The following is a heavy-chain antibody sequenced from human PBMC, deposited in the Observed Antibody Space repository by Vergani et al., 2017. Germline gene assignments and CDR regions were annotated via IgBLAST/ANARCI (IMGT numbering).Heavy chain of an antibody. V-gene: IGHV4-61*02. D-gene: IGHD3-3*01. Sequence: QVQLQESGPGLVKPSQTLSLTCTVSGGSISSGSYYWSWIRQPAGKGLEWIGRIYTSGRTNYNPSLKSRVTILVDMSKNQFSLKLSSVTAADTAVYYCAGEAARPGVVWFDPWGQGTLVTVSS. CDR3: AGEAARPGVVWFDP. CDR2: IYTSGRT. CDR1: GGSISSGSYY. J-gene: IGHJ5*02.